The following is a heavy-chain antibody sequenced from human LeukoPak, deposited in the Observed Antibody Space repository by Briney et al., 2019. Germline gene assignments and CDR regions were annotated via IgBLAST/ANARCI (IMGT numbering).Heavy chain of an antibody. CDR2: IRGTPYGGTT. CDR1: GFTFSDYA. CDR3: TGAGKPPYFDY. V-gene: IGHV3-49*03. J-gene: IGHJ4*02. Sequence: GGSLRLSCAASGFTFSDYAMSWFRQAPGKGLEWVALIRGTPYGGTTEYAASVKGRFTISRDDSKSIAYLQMNSLKTEDTAVYYCTGAGKPPYFDYWGQGTLVIASS.